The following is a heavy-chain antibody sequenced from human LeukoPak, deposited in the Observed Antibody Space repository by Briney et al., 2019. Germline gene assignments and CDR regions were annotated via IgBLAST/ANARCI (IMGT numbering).Heavy chain of an antibody. CDR2: IIPIFGTA. D-gene: IGHD3-22*01. J-gene: IGHJ4*02. CDR3: ARDPMGGTDSSGYYYIYYFDY. Sequence: SVKVSCKASGGTFISNAISWVRQAPGQGLEWMGGIIPIFGTANYAQKFQGRVTITADESTSTAYMELSSLRSEDTAVYYCARDPMGGTDSSGYYYIYYFDYWGQGTLVTVSS. CDR1: GGTFISNA. V-gene: IGHV1-69*13.